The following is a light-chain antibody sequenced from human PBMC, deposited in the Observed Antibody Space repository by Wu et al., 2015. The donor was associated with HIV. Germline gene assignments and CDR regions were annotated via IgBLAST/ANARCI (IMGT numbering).Light chain of an antibody. CDR3: QQRGYWPLT. CDR1: HHITTY. V-gene: IGKV3-11*01. CDR2: GAS. J-gene: IGKJ4*01. Sequence: EIVLTQSPATLALSPGERATLSCRASHHITTYLAWYQQTPGQAPRLLIYGASNRATGIPARFSGSGSGTDFTLTISSLEPDDFAVYYCQQRGYWPLTFGGGTKVEIK.